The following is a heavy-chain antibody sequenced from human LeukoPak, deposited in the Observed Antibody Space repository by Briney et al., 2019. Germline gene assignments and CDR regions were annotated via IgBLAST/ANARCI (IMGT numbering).Heavy chain of an antibody. CDR3: ARGDYYYDSSGYYSSAKTFDY. V-gene: IGHV4-34*01. CDR1: GGSISSYY. CDR2: INHSGST. Sequence: SETLSLTCTVSGGSISSYYWSWIRQPPGKGLEWIGEINHSGSTNYNPSLKSRVTISVDTSKNQFSLKLSSVTAADTAVYYCARGDYYYDSSGYYSSAKTFDYWGQGTLVTVSS. D-gene: IGHD3-22*01. J-gene: IGHJ4*02.